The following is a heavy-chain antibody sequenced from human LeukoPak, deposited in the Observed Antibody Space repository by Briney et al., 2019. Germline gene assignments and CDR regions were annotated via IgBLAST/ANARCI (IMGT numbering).Heavy chain of an antibody. CDR3: ATLRDIAWYYFDY. V-gene: IGHV1-24*01. CDR2: FDTEDGET. J-gene: IGHJ4*02. CDR1: GYTLTELS. Sequence: GASVKVSCKGSGYTLTELSIHWVRQAHGKGLEWMGGFDTEDGETIYAQRFQGRVTMTDDTSTDTAYMELSRLRSEDSAVFYCATLRDIAWYYFDYWGQGTLVTVSS. D-gene: IGHD3-9*01.